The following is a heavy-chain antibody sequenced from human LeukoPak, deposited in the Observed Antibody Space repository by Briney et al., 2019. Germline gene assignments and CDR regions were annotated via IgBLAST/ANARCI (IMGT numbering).Heavy chain of an antibody. CDR3: ARGSPYYYDSSGYTARLTRTTFDI. V-gene: IGHV4-61*02. Sequence: PSQTLSLTCTVSGGSISSGSYYWSWIRQPAGKGLEWIGRIYTSGSTKYNPSLKSRVTISVDTSKNRFSLKLSSVTAADTAVYYCARGSPYYYDSSGYTARLTRTTFDIWGQGTMVTVPS. CDR1: GGSISSGSYY. D-gene: IGHD3-22*01. J-gene: IGHJ3*02. CDR2: IYTSGST.